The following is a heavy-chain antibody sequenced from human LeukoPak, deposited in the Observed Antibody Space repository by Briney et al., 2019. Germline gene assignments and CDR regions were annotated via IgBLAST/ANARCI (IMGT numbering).Heavy chain of an antibody. CDR3: AKWGDYDVLTGYYDSDY. CDR1: GFTFSNYA. V-gene: IGHV3-23*01. Sequence: GGSLRLSCAASGFTFSNYAMSWVRQAPGKGLEWVSAVSGRYTSTYYTDSVKGRFTISRDNSKNTLYLQMNSLSAEDTAIYYCAKWGDYDVLTGYYDSDYWGQGTLVTVSS. J-gene: IGHJ4*02. CDR2: VSGRYTST. D-gene: IGHD3-9*01.